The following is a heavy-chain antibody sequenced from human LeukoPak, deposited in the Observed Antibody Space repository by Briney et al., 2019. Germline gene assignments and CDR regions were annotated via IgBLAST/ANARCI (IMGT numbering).Heavy chain of an antibody. V-gene: IGHV3-23*01. CDR2: ISASGATT. Sequence: GGSLRLSCAASGFTFSKSDMIWVRQAPGKGLEWVSIISASGATTFYADSVRGRFTISRDNSKNTLYLQMNSLRAEDTAVYYCAISEDTAMERADYWGQGTLVTVSS. CDR1: GFTFSKSD. J-gene: IGHJ4*02. CDR3: AISEDTAMERADY. D-gene: IGHD5-18*01.